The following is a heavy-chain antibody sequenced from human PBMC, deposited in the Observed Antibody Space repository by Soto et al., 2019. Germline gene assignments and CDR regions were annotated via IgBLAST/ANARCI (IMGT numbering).Heavy chain of an antibody. CDR3: ARGYYDFWSGYYKRVTWFDP. D-gene: IGHD3-3*01. Sequence: EASVKVSCKASGGTFSSYAISWVRQAPGQGLEWMGGIIPIFGTANYAQKFQGRVTITADESTSTAYMELSSLRSEDTAVYYCARGYYDFWSGYYKRVTWFDPWGQGTLVTVSS. CDR1: GGTFSSYA. J-gene: IGHJ5*02. V-gene: IGHV1-69*13. CDR2: IIPIFGTA.